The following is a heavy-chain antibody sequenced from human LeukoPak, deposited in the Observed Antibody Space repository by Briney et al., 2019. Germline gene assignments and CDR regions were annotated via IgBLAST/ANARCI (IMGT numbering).Heavy chain of an antibody. CDR3: ARESGSGRYYLYNWFDP. Sequence: SESLSLTCTVSGGSISSGDYYWSWLRQPPGKGLEWFGYIYYRESTYYNPSLKSRVTISVDTSKNQFSRKLSSVTAADTAVYYCARESGSGRYYLYNWFDPWGQGTLVTVSS. CDR1: GGSISSGDYY. J-gene: IGHJ5*02. CDR2: IYYREST. V-gene: IGHV4-30-4*01. D-gene: IGHD3-10*01.